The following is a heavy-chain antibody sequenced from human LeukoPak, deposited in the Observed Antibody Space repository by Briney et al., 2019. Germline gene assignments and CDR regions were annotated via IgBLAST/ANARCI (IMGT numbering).Heavy chain of an antibody. CDR2: ISYDGSNK. CDR1: GFTFSSYA. CDR3: AQSFDN. V-gene: IGHV3-30-3*01. J-gene: IGHJ4*02. Sequence: GGSLRLSCAASGFTFSSYAMHWVRQAPGKGLEWVAVISYDGSNKYYADSVKGRFTISRDNSKNTLYLQMNSLRAEDTAIYYCAQSFDNWGQGTLVTVSS.